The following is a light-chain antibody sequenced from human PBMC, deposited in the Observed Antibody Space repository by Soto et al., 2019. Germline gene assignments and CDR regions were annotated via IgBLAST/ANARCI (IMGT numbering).Light chain of an antibody. CDR2: GAS. CDR3: QQYGSSPRT. Sequence: EIVLTQSPGTLSLSPGGRATLSCRASQSVSSSYLAWYQQKAGQAPRLLIYGASSRATGIPDRFSGSGSGTEFTLTISRLEPEDFAVYYCQQYGSSPRTFGQWTKLEIK. CDR1: QSVSSSY. J-gene: IGKJ2*02. V-gene: IGKV3-20*01.